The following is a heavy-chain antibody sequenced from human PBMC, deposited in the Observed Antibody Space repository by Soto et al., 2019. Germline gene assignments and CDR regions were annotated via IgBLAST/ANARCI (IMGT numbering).Heavy chain of an antibody. J-gene: IGHJ5*02. V-gene: IGHV4-59*01. D-gene: IGHD6-19*01. CDR3: ARSHSSGWYGIRYNWFDP. CDR2: VYYTGST. CDR1: GGSISGSY. Sequence: SETLSLTCSVSGGSISGSYWSWIRQSPGKGLEWLGYVYYTGSTNYSPSLRSRVSISVDTSKNEFSLRLSSVTAADTAVYFRARSHSSGWYGIRYNWFDPWGQGTLVTVSS.